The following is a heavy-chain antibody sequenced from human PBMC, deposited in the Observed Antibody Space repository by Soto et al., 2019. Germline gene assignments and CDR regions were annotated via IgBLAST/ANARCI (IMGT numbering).Heavy chain of an antibody. CDR3: VKDYPGILTGYYPLDP. D-gene: IGHD3-9*01. CDR1: VLPFNSYA. CDR2: ISSNGGST. J-gene: IGHJ5*02. Sequence: GGSMRLSCSASVLPFNSYAMHWVRQAPGKGLEYVSAISSNGGSTYYADSVKGRFTISRDNSKNTLYLQMSSLRAEDTAVYYCVKDYPGILTGYYPLDPWGQGTLVTVSS. V-gene: IGHV3-64D*08.